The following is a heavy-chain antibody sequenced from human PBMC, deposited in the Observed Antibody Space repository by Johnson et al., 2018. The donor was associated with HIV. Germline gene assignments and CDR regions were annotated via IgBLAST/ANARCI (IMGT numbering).Heavy chain of an antibody. CDR2: ISDDGCNK. CDR1: GFTFSRYA. Sequence: QMQSVVPVGAVVQPGSSLTLSCAAPGFTFSRYATHWVRQAPGKRLEWVAGISDDGCNKYYADTVNGRFTISRDNAKSSLYLQMNGLRAEDTAVYSSARASTTVTTGDDAFDIWGQGTMVTVSS. CDR3: ARASTTVTTGDDAFDI. J-gene: IGHJ3*02. D-gene: IGHD4-17*01. V-gene: IGHV3-30-3*01.